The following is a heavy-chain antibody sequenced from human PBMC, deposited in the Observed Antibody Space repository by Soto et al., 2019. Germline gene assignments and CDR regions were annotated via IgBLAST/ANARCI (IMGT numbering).Heavy chain of an antibody. CDR3: AKEGGGYYDSSGWDAFDI. V-gene: IGHV3-23*01. Sequence: GGSLRLSCAASGFTFSSYAMSWVRQAPGKGLEWVSAISGSGGSTYYADSVKGRFTISRDNSKNTLYLQMNSLRAEDTAVYYCAKEGGGYYDSSGWDAFDIWGQGTMVTVSS. CDR1: GFTFSSYA. D-gene: IGHD3-22*01. CDR2: ISGSGGST. J-gene: IGHJ3*02.